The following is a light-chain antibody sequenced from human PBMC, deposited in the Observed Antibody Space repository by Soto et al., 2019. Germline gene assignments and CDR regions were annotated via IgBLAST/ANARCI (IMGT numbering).Light chain of an antibody. CDR2: AAS. CDR3: LQDHDYPYT. CDR1: QGVSND. J-gene: IGKJ2*01. V-gene: IGKV1-6*01. Sequence: AIEMTQSPSSLSASVGDRVTITCRASQGVSNDLGWYQQKPGKAPKLLIYAASSLQSGVPSRFSGSGSGTDFSLTINSLQPEDFATYFCLQDHDYPYTFGQGTKLEIK.